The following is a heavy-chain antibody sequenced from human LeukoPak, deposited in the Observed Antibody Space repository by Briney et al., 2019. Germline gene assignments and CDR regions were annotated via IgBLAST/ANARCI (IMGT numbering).Heavy chain of an antibody. V-gene: IGHV6-1*01. CDR1: GETFSSTRST. CDR3: ARGDSYGGDD. Sequence: SQTLSLTCVLSGETFSSTRSTWNWLRQSPSRGLEWLGRTYYRSKWNFDYPLSLRGRIAINPDTSMNQFSLQLRSVTPEDTAVYYCARGDSYGGDDWGQGSLVTVSS. D-gene: IGHD4/OR15-4a*01. J-gene: IGHJ4*02. CDR2: TYYRSKWNF.